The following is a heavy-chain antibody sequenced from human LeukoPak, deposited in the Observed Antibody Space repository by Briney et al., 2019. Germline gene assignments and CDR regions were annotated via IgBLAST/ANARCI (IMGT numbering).Heavy chain of an antibody. D-gene: IGHD4-17*01. CDR1: GFTVNSYA. CDR3: AKGGRRHYGDYVAF. V-gene: IGHV3-23*01. CDR2: ISASGDNT. Sequence: GGSLRLSCAASGFTVNSYAMNWVRQAPGKGLEWVSVISASGDNTYYADSVKGRFTISRDDSKNTVYLQMNSLRADDTAVYHCAKGGRRHYGDYVAFWGQGTLVTVSS. J-gene: IGHJ4*02.